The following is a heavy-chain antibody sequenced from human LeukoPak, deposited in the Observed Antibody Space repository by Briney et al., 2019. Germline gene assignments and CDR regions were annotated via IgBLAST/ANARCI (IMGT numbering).Heavy chain of an antibody. CDR3: AKERDYRVSTSCEY. J-gene: IGHJ4*02. CDR2: ISYDGKVT. V-gene: IGHV3-30*18. D-gene: IGHD5/OR15-5a*01. CDR1: GFTFSNFG. Sequence: GGSLRLSCAASGFTFSNFGMHWVRQAPGKGLEWMAVISYDGKVTYYADSVKGRFTISRDNSKNTLYLQMTSLRGEDTALYYCAKERDYRVSTSCEYWGQGTQVTVSS.